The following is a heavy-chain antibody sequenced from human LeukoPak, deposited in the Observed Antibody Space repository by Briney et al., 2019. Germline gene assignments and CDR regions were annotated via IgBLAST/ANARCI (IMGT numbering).Heavy chain of an antibody. J-gene: IGHJ6*02. CDR3: TREIYYYGMDV. Sequence: GGSLRLSCVASGFTFSTYSMNWVRQAPGKGLEWISYINGSRGPIYYSGSVRGRFTISRDDAKNSLFLQMNRLRLEDTAVYYCTREIYYYGMDVWGQGTTVTVSS. V-gene: IGHV3-48*01. CDR2: INGSRGPI. CDR1: GFTFSTYS.